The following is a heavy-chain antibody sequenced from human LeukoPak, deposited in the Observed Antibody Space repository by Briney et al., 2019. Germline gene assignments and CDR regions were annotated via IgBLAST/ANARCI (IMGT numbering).Heavy chain of an antibody. D-gene: IGHD1-26*01. Sequence: PGGSLRLSCAASGFTFSSYGMHWVRQAPGKGLEWVAFIRYDGSSKYYADSVKGRFTTSRDNSKNTLYLQMNSLRAEDTAVYYCAKDRGSAFDYWGQGTLVTVSS. J-gene: IGHJ4*02. CDR1: GFTFSSYG. V-gene: IGHV3-30*02. CDR3: AKDRGSAFDY. CDR2: IRYDGSSK.